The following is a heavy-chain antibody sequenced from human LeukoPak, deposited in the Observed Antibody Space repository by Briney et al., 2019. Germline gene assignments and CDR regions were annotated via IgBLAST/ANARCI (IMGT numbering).Heavy chain of an antibody. J-gene: IGHJ4*02. CDR2: ISSTSGDV. CDR3: AQKGGTDH. D-gene: IGHD2-15*01. CDR1: GFSFSRFG. Sequence: SGGSLRLSCVASGFSFSRFGMNWVRQAPGKALEWVSHISSTSGDVYYSDSVKGRFTISRDNAKNSLYLQMNSLRVEDTAIYYCAQKGGTDHWGQGTLVTVSS. V-gene: IGHV3-48*01.